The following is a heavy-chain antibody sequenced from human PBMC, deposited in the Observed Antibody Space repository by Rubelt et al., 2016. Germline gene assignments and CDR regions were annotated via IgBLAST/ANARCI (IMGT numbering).Heavy chain of an antibody. V-gene: IGHV4-39*07. Sequence: LQLQESGPGLVKPSETLSLTCTVSGGSISISSYYWGWIRQPPGKGLEWIGSIYYSGSTYYNPSLKSRVTISVDTSKNQFSLKVRSVTAADTAMYFCARDPQNWFDPWGQGTPVTVSS. CDR3: ARDPQNWFDP. D-gene: IGHD2/OR15-2a*01. CDR2: IYYSGST. J-gene: IGHJ5*02. CDR1: GGSISISSYY.